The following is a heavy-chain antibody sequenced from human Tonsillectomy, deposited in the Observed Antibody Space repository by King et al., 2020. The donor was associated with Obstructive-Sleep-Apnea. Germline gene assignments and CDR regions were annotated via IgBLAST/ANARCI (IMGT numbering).Heavy chain of an antibody. Sequence: VQLVESGGGLVKPGGSLRLSCAASGFTFSDYYMSWIRQAPGKGLEWVSYISSSSSYTNYADSVKGRFTISRDNAKNSLYLQMNSLRAEDTAGYYCARIPPLSYYDYVWGSYRPPGGAFDIWGQGTMVTVSS. J-gene: IGHJ3*02. CDR3: ARIPPLSYYDYVWGSYRPPGGAFDI. D-gene: IGHD3-16*02. V-gene: IGHV3-11*06. CDR2: ISSSSSYT. CDR1: GFTFSDYY.